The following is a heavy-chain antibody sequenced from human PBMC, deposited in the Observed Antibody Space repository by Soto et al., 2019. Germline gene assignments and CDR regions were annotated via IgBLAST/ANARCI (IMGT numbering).Heavy chain of an antibody. Sequence: GGSLRLSCAASGFTFSSYSMNWVRQAPGKGLEWVSSISSSSSYIYYADSVKGRFTISRDNAKNSLYLQMNSLRAEDTAVYYCARDFQYSSGWYSYFDYWGQGTLVTVSS. CDR2: ISSSSSYI. V-gene: IGHV3-21*01. CDR1: GFTFSSYS. CDR3: ARDFQYSSGWYSYFDY. J-gene: IGHJ4*02. D-gene: IGHD6-19*01.